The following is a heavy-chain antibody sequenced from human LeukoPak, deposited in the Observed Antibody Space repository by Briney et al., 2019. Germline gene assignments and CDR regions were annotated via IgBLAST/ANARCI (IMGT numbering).Heavy chain of an antibody. CDR1: GYTFTGYY. D-gene: IGHD3-22*01. CDR2: INPNSGGT. J-gene: IGHJ4*02. V-gene: IGHV1-2*02. Sequence: ASVKVSCKASGYTFTGYYMHWVRQAPGQGLEWMGWINPNSGGTNYAQKFQGRVTMTRDTTISTAYMELSRLRSDDTAVYYCARGPRGYYDSSGYGYWGQGTLVTVSS. CDR3: ARGPRGYYDSSGYGY.